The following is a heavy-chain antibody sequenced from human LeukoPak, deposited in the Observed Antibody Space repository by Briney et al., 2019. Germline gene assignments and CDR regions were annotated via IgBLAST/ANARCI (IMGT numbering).Heavy chain of an antibody. Sequence: GGSLRLSCAASGFTFSSYWMSWVRQAPGKGLEWVANLKQDGSEKYYVDSVKGRFTISRDNAKNSLYLQMNSLRAEDTAVYYCARDMGVVITTDYFDYWGQGTLVTVSS. D-gene: IGHD3-22*01. CDR2: LKQDGSEK. CDR1: GFTFSSYW. V-gene: IGHV3-7*01. CDR3: ARDMGVVITTDYFDY. J-gene: IGHJ4*02.